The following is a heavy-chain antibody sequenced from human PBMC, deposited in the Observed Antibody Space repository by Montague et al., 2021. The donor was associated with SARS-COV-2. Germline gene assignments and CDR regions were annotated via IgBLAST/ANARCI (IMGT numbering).Heavy chain of an antibody. D-gene: IGHD3-16*01. Sequence: SETLSLTCSVSGGSISNYYWSWIRQPPGKGLEWIGNFDHSGDTKYNPSLKSRATISVDTSKNQSALRLHSVTAADTAVYYCAREFRIELWQTNWYFGLWGRGTLVTVSS. CDR2: FDHSGDT. V-gene: IGHV4-59*01. CDR1: GGSISNYY. CDR3: AREFRIELWQTNWYFGL. J-gene: IGHJ2*01.